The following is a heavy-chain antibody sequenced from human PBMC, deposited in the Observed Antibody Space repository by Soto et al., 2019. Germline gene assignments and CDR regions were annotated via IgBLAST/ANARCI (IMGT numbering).Heavy chain of an antibody. CDR3: ARDREDIVLVPAAQGKYGMDV. D-gene: IGHD2-2*01. J-gene: IGHJ6*02. V-gene: IGHV1-18*01. CDR2: ISAYNGNT. CDR1: GYTFTSYG. Sequence: QVQLVQSGAEMKKPGASVKVSCKASGYTFTSYGISSVRQAPGQGLEWMGWISAYNGNTNYAQKLQGRVTMTTDTPPSTAYMEWRSLRSDDTAVYYCARDREDIVLVPAAQGKYGMDVWGQGTTVSVSS.